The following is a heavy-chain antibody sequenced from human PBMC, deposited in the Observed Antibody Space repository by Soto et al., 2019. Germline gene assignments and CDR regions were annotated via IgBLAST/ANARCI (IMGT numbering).Heavy chain of an antibody. V-gene: IGHV3-23*01. CDR1: TFTFSRYA. D-gene: IGHD6-13*01. CDR2: ISGGGDAT. Sequence: GTLRLSCTASTFTFSRYAMSWVRQAPGKGLEWVSAISGGGDATFYADSLRGRFTISRDNSKNTLYLQVNSLRVEDKALYYCAKGFSGNSPYNWFGPWGKGNQFTVGS. CDR3: AKGFSGNSPYNWFGP. J-gene: IGHJ5*02.